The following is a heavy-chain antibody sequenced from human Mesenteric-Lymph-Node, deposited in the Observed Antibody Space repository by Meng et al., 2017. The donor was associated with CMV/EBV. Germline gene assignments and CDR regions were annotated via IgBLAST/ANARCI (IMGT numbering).Heavy chain of an antibody. J-gene: IGHJ4*02. CDR1: GFTFSNYA. Sequence: GGSLRLSCAASGFTFSNYAMQWVRQTPGKGLEWLAVLSYDGTSTYYADSVKGRFTISRDNSKNTLFLQMNSLRAEDTAVYYCTKDASSSGYDVEVSYFDYWGQGTLVTVSS. V-gene: IGHV3-30*04. CDR3: TKDASSSGYDVEVSYFDY. D-gene: IGHD5-12*01. CDR2: LSYDGTST.